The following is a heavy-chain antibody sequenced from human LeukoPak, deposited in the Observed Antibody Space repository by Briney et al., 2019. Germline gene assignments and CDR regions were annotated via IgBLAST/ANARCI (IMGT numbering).Heavy chain of an antibody. D-gene: IGHD3-22*01. CDR1: GYTFSRHG. CDR3: AKDIHPGLDSGASCCFDY. V-gene: IGHV1-18*01. Sequence: ASVKVSCKTSGYTFSRHGITWVRQAPGQGLEWMGWVSGYNGNTNYAQYVQGRVTMTTDTSTNTAYMELRSLRSDDTAVYYCAKDIHPGLDSGASCCFDYWGQGTPVTVSS. CDR2: VSGYNGNT. J-gene: IGHJ4*02.